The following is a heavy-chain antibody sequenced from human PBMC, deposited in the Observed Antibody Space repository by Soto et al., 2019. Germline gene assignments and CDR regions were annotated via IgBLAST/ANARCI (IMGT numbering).Heavy chain of an antibody. J-gene: IGHJ6*02. D-gene: IGHD6-19*01. CDR1: GGSISSYY. CDR2: IYYSGST. V-gene: IGHV4-59*01. CDR3: ARDGFGIAVAGTGYYYYGMDV. Sequence: SETLSLTCTVSGGSISSYYWSWIRQPPGKGLEWIGYIYYSGSTNYNPSLKSRVNISVDTSKNQFSLKLSSVTAADTAVYYCARDGFGIAVAGTGYYYYGMDVWGQGTTVTVSS.